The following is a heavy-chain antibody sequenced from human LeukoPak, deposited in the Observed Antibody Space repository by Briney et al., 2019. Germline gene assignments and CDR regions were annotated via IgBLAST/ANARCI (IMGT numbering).Heavy chain of an antibody. CDR3: ARSQYYDFWSGYYTPFDY. CDR2: IYYSGST. V-gene: IGHV4-59*08. J-gene: IGHJ4*02. Sequence: SETLSLTCSVSGGSITSYYWSWIRQPPGKGLEWIGYIYYSGSTNYNPSLKSRVTISVDTSKNQFSLKLSSVTAADTAVYYCARSQYYDFWSGYYTPFDYWGQGTLVTVSS. CDR1: GGSITSYY. D-gene: IGHD3-3*01.